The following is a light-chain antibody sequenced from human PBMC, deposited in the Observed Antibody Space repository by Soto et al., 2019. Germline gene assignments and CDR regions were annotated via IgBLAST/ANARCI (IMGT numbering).Light chain of an antibody. CDR1: QSISSW. J-gene: IGKJ1*01. CDR3: QQYNSYTWT. CDR2: KAS. V-gene: IGKV1-5*03. Sequence: DIQMTQSPSTLSASVGDRVTITCRASQSISSWLAWYQQKPGKAPKLLIYKASSLESGVPSRFRGSGSGTEFTLTISSLQPDDFATYYCQQYNSYTWTLGQGTKVEIK.